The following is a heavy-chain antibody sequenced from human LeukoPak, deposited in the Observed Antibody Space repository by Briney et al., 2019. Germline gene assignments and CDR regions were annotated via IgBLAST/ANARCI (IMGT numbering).Heavy chain of an antibody. CDR1: GFTFSSYA. CDR3: AKDLGGYYDFWSGYSFDY. Sequence: GGSPRLSCAASGFTFSSYAMSWVRQAPGKGLEWVSAISGSGGSTYYADSVKGRFTISRDNSKNTLYLQMNSLRAEDTAVYYCAKDLGGYYDFWSGYSFDYWGQGTLVTVSS. V-gene: IGHV3-23*01. CDR2: ISGSGGST. J-gene: IGHJ4*02. D-gene: IGHD3-3*01.